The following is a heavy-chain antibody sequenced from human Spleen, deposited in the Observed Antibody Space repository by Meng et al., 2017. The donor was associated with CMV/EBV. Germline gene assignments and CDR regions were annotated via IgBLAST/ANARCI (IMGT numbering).Heavy chain of an antibody. D-gene: IGHD3-10*01. V-gene: IGHV1-69*05. CDR1: GGTFSSYA. CDR3: ARDRGSDYYYYYGMDV. Sequence: SVKVSCKASGGTFSSYAISWVRQAPGQGLEWMGGIIPIFGTANYAQKFQGRVTITTNESTSTAYMELSSLRSEDTAVYYCARDRGSDYYYYYGMDVWGQGTTVTVSS. CDR2: IIPIFGTA. J-gene: IGHJ6*02.